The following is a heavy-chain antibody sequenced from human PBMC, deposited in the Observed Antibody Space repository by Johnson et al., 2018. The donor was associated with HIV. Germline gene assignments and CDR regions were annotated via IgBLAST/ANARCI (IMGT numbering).Heavy chain of an antibody. CDR1: GFAFSGHN. V-gene: IGHV3-11*01. CDR2: ISSSGSST. D-gene: IGHD3-22*01. J-gene: IGHJ3*02. Sequence: QVQLVESGGGLVQPGGSLRLSCASSGFAFSGHNMGWIRQAPGKGLAFVSYISSSGSSTYYIDSVKGRFTISRDNAKKSLYLQMNSLRAEDTALYYCASRYDSSGYYPDAFDIWGQGTMVTVSS. CDR3: ASRYDSSGYYPDAFDI.